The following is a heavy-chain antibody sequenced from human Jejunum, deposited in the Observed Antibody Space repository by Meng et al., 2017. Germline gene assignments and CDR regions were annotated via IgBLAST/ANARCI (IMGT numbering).Heavy chain of an antibody. CDR2: IYYTGKT. Sequence: QEQLPGSGPGLVKPSETLSLTCTVSGGSISNDYWSWLRQPPGKGPEWLAYIYYTGKTNYNPSLKSRLTISIDTSKNQFSLKLNSVTAADTAVYYCARGAGWYPSWGQGTLVTVSS. D-gene: IGHD6-19*01. CDR1: GGSISNDY. J-gene: IGHJ5*02. V-gene: IGHV4-59*01. CDR3: ARGAGWYPS.